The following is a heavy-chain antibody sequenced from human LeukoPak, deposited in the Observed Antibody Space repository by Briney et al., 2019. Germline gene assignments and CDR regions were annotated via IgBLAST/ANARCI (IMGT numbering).Heavy chain of an antibody. Sequence: SETLSLTCTVSGYSISSGYYWGWIRQPPGKGLEWIGSIYHSGSTYYNPSLKSRVTISVDTSKNQFSLKLSSVTAADTAVYYCARLWFGEPSPRWFDPWGQGTLVTVSS. D-gene: IGHD3-10*01. CDR2: IYHSGST. CDR3: ARLWFGEPSPRWFDP. V-gene: IGHV4-38-2*02. J-gene: IGHJ5*02. CDR1: GYSISSGYY.